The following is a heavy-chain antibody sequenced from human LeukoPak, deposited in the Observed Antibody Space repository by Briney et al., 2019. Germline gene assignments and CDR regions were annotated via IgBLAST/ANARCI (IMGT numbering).Heavy chain of an antibody. V-gene: IGHV3-11*04. Sequence: GGSLRLSCAASGFTFSDYYMSWIRQAPGKGLEWVSYISSSGSTIYYADSVKGRFTISRDNAKNSLYLQMNSLRAEDTAVYYCARETDCGDLYDYYYYMDVWGKGTTVTVSS. CDR1: GFTFSDYY. D-gene: IGHD4-17*01. CDR2: ISSSGSTI. J-gene: IGHJ6*03. CDR3: ARETDCGDLYDYYYYMDV.